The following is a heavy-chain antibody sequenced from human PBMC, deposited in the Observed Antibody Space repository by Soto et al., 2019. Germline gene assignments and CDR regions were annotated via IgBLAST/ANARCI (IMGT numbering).Heavy chain of an antibody. CDR3: ARTSQADAFDI. J-gene: IGHJ3*02. CDR2: TNHSGST. D-gene: IGHD4-17*01. CDR1: GGSFSGYY. Sequence: LSLTCAVYGGSFSGYYWSWIRQPPGKGLEWIGETNHSGSTNYNPSLKSRVTISVDTSKNQFSLKLSSVTAADTAVYYCARTSQADAFDIWGQGTMVTVSS. V-gene: IGHV4-34*01.